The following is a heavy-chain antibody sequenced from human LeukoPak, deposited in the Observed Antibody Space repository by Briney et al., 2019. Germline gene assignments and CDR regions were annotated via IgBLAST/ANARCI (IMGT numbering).Heavy chain of an antibody. V-gene: IGHV3-48*04. D-gene: IGHD3-22*01. CDR3: ARALTDSSGYSDAFDI. CDR2: ISSGSSTI. CDR1: GFTFSSYS. Sequence: PGGSLRLSCAASGFTFSSYSMKWVRQAPGKGLEWVSYISSGSSTIYYADSVKGRFIISRDNAKKSLYLQMKSLRAEDTAVYYCARALTDSSGYSDAFDIWGQGTMVTVSS. J-gene: IGHJ3*02.